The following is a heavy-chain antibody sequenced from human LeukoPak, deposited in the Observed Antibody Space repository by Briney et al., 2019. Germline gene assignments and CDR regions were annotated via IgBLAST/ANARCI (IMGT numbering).Heavy chain of an antibody. V-gene: IGHV3-48*02. J-gene: IGHJ4*02. CDR2: ISPGSTTI. CDR3: ARTAYCPSTTCSYYDS. D-gene: IGHD2-2*01. Sequence: GGSLRLSCEASGFTFRTYRMNWVRQAPGKGLEWVSYISPGSTTIYYADSVKGRFTISRDNAKNSLYLQMNSLRDEDTAVYYCARTAYCPSTTCSYYDSWGQGTLVTVSS. CDR1: GFTFRTYR.